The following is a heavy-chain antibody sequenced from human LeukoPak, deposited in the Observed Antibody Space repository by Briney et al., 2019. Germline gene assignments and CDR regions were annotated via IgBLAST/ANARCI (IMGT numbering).Heavy chain of an antibody. CDR1: GYTFTSYD. Sequence: GASVKVSCKASGYTFTSYDINWVRQATGQGLEWMGWISAYNGNTNYAQKLQGRVTMTTGTSTSTAYMELRSLRSDDTAVYYCARVTLADDAFDIWGQGTMVTVSS. CDR2: ISAYNGNT. J-gene: IGHJ3*02. V-gene: IGHV1-18*01. CDR3: ARVTLADDAFDI.